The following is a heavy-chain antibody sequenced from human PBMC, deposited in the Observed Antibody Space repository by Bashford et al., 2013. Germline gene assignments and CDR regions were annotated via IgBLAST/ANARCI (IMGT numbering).Heavy chain of an antibody. J-gene: IGHJ4*02. CDR1: GGTFSSYA. CDR2: IIPRFGTA. V-gene: IGHV1-69*13. CDR3: ARAGSYSTIFDY. Sequence: SVKVSCKASGGTFSSYAISWVRQAPGQGLEWMGEIIPRFGTANYAQNFQGRVTITADESTSTAYMELSSLRSEDTAVYYCARAGSYSTIFDYWGQGTLVTVSS. D-gene: IGHD1-26*01.